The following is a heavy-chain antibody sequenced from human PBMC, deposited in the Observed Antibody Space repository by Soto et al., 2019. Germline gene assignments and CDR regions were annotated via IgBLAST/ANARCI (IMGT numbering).Heavy chain of an antibody. CDR3: ARGPYSDSSSYFDY. CDR2: IYYSGTT. V-gene: IGHV4-30-4*01. CDR1: GDSISSGDHY. D-gene: IGHD6-6*01. Sequence: QVQLQESGPGLVKPSQTLSLTCTVSGDSISSGDHYWSWIRQPPGKGLEWIGYIYYSGTTYSRPSLQSRVTISVDTSKNQFSLMLNSVTAADTAVYYCARGPYSDSSSYFDYWGQGTLVPVSS. J-gene: IGHJ4*02.